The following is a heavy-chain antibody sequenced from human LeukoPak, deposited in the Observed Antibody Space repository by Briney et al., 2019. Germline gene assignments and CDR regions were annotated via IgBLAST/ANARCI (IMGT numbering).Heavy chain of an antibody. CDR3: ARSLPYDSSWFDF. CDR2: MHPDTGNT. D-gene: IGHD6-6*01. Sequence: ASVKVSCKASGYTFTTYNINWVRHATGQGLEWMGWMHPDTGNTGFAQKFQGRVTMTGDTSISTAYMELSSLRSEDTAIYYCARSLPYDSSWFDFWGQGTLVTVSS. J-gene: IGHJ4*02. V-gene: IGHV1-8*01. CDR1: GYTFTTYN.